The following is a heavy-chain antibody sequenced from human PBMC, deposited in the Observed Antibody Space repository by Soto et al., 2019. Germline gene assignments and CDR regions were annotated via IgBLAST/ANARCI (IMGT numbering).Heavy chain of an antibody. CDR1: GYTFTSYG. CDR2: ISAYNGNT. Sequence: ASVKVSCRASGYTFTSYGISWVRQAPGQGLEWMGWISAYNGNTNYAQKLQGRVTMTTDTSTSTAYMELRSLRSDDTAVYYCARDPVGGNWFDPWGQETLVTVSS. V-gene: IGHV1-18*01. D-gene: IGHD1-26*01. J-gene: IGHJ5*02. CDR3: ARDPVGGNWFDP.